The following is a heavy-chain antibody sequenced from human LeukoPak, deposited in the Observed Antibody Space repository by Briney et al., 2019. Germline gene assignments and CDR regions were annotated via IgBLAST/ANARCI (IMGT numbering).Heavy chain of an antibody. CDR1: GFTFSMYW. CDR2: TNGDETST. CDR3: AREQFGYSYEY. V-gene: IGHV3-74*01. J-gene: IGHJ4*02. Sequence: PGGSLRLSCAASGFTFSMYWMYWVRQAPGEGLVWVARTNGDETSTNYADSVKGRFTIFRDNAKNTVYLQMHSLRGEDTAVYYCAREQFGYSYEYWGQGTLVTVSS. D-gene: IGHD5-18*01.